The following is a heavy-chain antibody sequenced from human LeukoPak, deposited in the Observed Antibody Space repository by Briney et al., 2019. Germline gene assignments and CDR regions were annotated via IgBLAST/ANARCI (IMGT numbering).Heavy chain of an antibody. Sequence: GRSLRLSCAASGFTFSSYGMHWVRQAPGKGLEWVAVISYDGSNKYYADSVKGRFTISRDNSKNTLYLQMNSLRAEDTAVYYCAKHYSGSGSYYREETDYWGQGTLVTVSS. J-gene: IGHJ4*02. D-gene: IGHD3-10*01. V-gene: IGHV3-30*18. CDR1: GFTFSSYG. CDR3: AKHYSGSGSYYREETDY. CDR2: ISYDGSNK.